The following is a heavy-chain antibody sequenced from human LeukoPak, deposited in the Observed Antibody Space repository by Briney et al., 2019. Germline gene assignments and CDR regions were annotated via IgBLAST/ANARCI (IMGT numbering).Heavy chain of an antibody. Sequence: ASVKVSCKISEYTLSDLSIRWVREAPGEGLEWMGGFDSENNKMVYSQKFQGRVTMTEDTSADTAYMELTSLRSEDTAVYFCATDRVYRSSGRSWCFFDYWGQGTLVIVSS. CDR2: FDSENNKM. J-gene: IGHJ4*02. CDR1: EYTLSDLS. D-gene: IGHD6-13*01. V-gene: IGHV1-24*01. CDR3: ATDRVYRSSGRSWCFFDY.